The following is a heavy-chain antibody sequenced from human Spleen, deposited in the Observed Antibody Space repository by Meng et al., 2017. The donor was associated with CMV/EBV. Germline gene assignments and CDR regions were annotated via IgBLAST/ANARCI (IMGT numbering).Heavy chain of an antibody. CDR3: AKDLSDEGAFDM. D-gene: IGHD2-21*02. V-gene: IGHV3-23*03. CDR2: IYSGGST. Sequence: GESLKISCTASGFTFDDYGMNWVRQAPGKGLEWVSVIYSGGSTYYADSVKGRFTISRDNSRNTLHLQMNSLRAEDTALYYCAKDLSDEGAFDMWGQGTMVTVSS. J-gene: IGHJ3*02. CDR1: GFTFDDYG.